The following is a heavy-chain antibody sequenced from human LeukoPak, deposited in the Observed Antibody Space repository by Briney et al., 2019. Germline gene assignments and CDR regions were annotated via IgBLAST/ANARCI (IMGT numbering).Heavy chain of an antibody. V-gene: IGHV1-69*05. CDR2: IIPIFGTA. Sequence: GASVKVSCKASGYTFTGYYMHWVRQAPGQGLEWMGGIIPIFGTANYAQKFQGRVTITTDESTSTAYMELSSLRSEDTAVYYCASKSTVHEYYFDYWGQGTLVTVSS. CDR1: GYTFTGYY. J-gene: IGHJ4*02. D-gene: IGHD2/OR15-2a*01. CDR3: ASKSTVHEYYFDY.